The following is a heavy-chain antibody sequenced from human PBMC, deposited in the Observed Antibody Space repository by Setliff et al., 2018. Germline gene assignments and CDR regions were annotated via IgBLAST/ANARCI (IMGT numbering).Heavy chain of an antibody. D-gene: IGHD2-21*02. Sequence: GGSLRLSCAASGFTFSSFAMTWVRQAPGKRLEWVSTISGTGGNIYYADSVQGRFVISRDNSMNTLYLQMNRLRAEDTAVFYCVKGSDPYYFYYMDVCGKGTTVTSP. J-gene: IGHJ6*03. CDR1: GFTFSSFA. CDR3: VKGSDPYYFYYMDV. V-gene: IGHV3-23*01. CDR2: ISGTGGNI.